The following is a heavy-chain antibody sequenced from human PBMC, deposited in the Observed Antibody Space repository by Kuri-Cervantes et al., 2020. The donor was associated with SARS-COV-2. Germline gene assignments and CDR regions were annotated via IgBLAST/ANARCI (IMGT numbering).Heavy chain of an antibody. D-gene: IGHD4-11*01. J-gene: IGHJ4*02. V-gene: IGHV1-69*13. Sequence: SVKVSCKASGGTFSSYAISWVRQAPGQGLEWMGGIIPIFGTANYAQKFQGRVTITADESTSTAYMELSRLRSDDTAVYYCASPRDTVTTGFDYWGQGTLVTVSS. CDR3: ASPRDTVTTGFDY. CDR2: IIPIFGTA. CDR1: GGTFSSYA.